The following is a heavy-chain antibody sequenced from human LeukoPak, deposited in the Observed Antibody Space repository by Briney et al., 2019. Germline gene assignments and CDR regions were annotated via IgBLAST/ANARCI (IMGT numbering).Heavy chain of an antibody. CDR1: GGSISGYY. Sequence: SETLSLTCTVSGGSISGYYWTWIRQPAGKGLEWIGRIYSTGSTNYNPSLKSRVTMSVDTSKNQFSLKLSSVTAADTAVYYCARGSCSSTSCYGLGDWFDPWGQGTLVTVSS. J-gene: IGHJ5*02. CDR2: IYSTGST. CDR3: ARGSCSSTSCYGLGDWFDP. V-gene: IGHV4-4*07. D-gene: IGHD2-2*01.